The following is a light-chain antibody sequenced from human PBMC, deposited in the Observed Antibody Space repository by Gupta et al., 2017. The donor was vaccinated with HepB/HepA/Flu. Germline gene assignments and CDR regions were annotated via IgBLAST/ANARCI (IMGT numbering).Light chain of an antibody. V-gene: IGLV1-44*01. CDR3: TTWDDSLNSWV. Sequence: QSMLTLPPAESGTPRPRVNISYSGGRSNFGSCTMNWYQPLAGTAANLLIFGNKQGTSGVPDRFFVSKSGTSASLAISGLQSADEADYSCTTWDDSLNSWVFGGGSRLTVL. J-gene: IGLJ3*02. CDR2: GNK. CDR1: RSNFGSCT.